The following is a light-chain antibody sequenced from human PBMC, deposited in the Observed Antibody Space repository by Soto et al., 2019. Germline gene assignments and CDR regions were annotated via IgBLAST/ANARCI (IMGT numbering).Light chain of an antibody. V-gene: IGLV1-51*01. CDR3: GTCDSSLSVWV. CDR1: SSNIGNNY. CDR2: DNN. Sequence: QSVLTQPPSVSAAPGQKVTISCSGSSSNIGNNYVSWYQQLPGTAPKLLIYDNNKRPSGIPDRFSGSKSGTSATLGITGLQTGDEADYYCGTCDSSLSVWVFGGGTKLTVL. J-gene: IGLJ3*02.